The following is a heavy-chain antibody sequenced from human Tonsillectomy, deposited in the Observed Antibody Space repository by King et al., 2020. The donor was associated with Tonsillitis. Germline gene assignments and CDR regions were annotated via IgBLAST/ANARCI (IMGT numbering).Heavy chain of an antibody. V-gene: IGHV3-7*03. CDR1: GFTFSSYW. D-gene: IGHD3-22*01. J-gene: IGHJ4*02. CDR3: ARAAYYYDSSGYFDY. CDR2: IKQDGSEK. Sequence: VQLVESGGGSVQPGGSLRLSCAASGFTFSSYWMSWVRQAPGKGLEWGANIKQDGSEKYYVDSVKGRFTISRDNAKNSLYLQMNSLRAEDTAVYYCARAAYYYDSSGYFDYWGQGTLVTVSS.